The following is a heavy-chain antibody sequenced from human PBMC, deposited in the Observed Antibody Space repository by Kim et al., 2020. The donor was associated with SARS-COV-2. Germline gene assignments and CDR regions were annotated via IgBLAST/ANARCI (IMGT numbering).Heavy chain of an antibody. J-gene: IGHJ3*02. CDR3: AKDPRPNYDFWSGSSLVGAFDI. V-gene: IGHV3-23*01. Sequence: GGSLRLSCAASGFTFSSYAMSWVRQAPGKGLEWVSAISGSGGSTYYADSVKGRFTISRDNSKNTLYLQMNSLRAEDTAVYYCAKDPRPNYDFWSGSSLVGAFDIWGQGTMVTVSS. CDR1: GFTFSSYA. D-gene: IGHD3-3*01. CDR2: ISGSGGST.